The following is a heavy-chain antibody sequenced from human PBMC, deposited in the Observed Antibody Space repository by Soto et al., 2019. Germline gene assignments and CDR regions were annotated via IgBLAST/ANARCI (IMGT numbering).Heavy chain of an antibody. CDR1: GFTCDDYA. CDR3: VKDSESSGYLTHLDY. V-gene: IGHV3-9*01. Sequence: SLRLACVASGFTCDDYAIHWVRQSPGKGLEWVSGLTWNGDIIGYADSVEGRFTISRDNAKNSLYLEMNSLRVEDTALYYCVKDSESSGYLTHLDYWGQGTLVTVSS. D-gene: IGHD3-22*01. J-gene: IGHJ4*02. CDR2: LTWNGDII.